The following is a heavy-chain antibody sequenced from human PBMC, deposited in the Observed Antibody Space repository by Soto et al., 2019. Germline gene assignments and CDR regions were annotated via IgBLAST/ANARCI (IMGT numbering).Heavy chain of an antibody. Sequence: GGSLRLSCAASVFTFISYAMSWVRQAPGKGLEWVSAISGSGGSTYYADSVKSRFTISRDNSKNTLYLQMNSLRAEDTAVYYCAKDQDSSGWYPHWGQGTLVTVSS. J-gene: IGHJ4*02. CDR1: VFTFISYA. CDR3: AKDQDSSGWYPH. V-gene: IGHV3-23*01. CDR2: ISGSGGST. D-gene: IGHD6-19*01.